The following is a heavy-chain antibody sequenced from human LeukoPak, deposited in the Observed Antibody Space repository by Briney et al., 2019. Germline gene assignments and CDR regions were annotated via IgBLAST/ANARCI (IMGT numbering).Heavy chain of an antibody. CDR1: GGSISSYY. CDR3: ARGARAGYNLEPFDY. J-gene: IGHJ4*02. CDR2: IYKSGNT. V-gene: IGHV4-59*08. D-gene: IGHD5-24*01. Sequence: SETLSLTCTVSGGSISSYYWSWIRQPPGRGLEWIGNIYKSGNTNYNPSLKSRVTISTDTSKNQFSLKLSSVTAADTAVYYCARGARAGYNLEPFDYWGQGTLVTVSS.